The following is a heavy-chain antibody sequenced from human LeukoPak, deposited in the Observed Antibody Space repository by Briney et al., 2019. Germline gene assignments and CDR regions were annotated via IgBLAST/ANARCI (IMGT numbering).Heavy chain of an antibody. D-gene: IGHD4-11*01. CDR3: ARDIDYSNYVSSFCFDY. CDR2: IYYNGNT. CDR1: GGSISSSSYY. J-gene: IGHJ4*02. Sequence: SETLSLTCTVSGGSISSSSYYWGWIRQPPGKGLEWIGSIYYNGNTYYNPSLKSRVTISVDMSKNQFSLKLSSVTAADTAVYYCARDIDYSNYVSSFCFDYWGQGTLVTVSS. V-gene: IGHV4-39*07.